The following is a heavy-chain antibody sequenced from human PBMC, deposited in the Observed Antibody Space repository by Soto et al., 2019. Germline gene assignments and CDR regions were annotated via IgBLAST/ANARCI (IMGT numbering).Heavy chain of an antibody. D-gene: IGHD2-2*01. J-gene: IGHJ4*02. V-gene: IGHV5-10-1*01. CDR1: VYSFTDYW. CDR2: IAPSDSYV. CDR3: TRRASSSFYHFDF. Sequence: GESLKISCQASVYSFTDYWSTWVRPMPGQGLEWMATIAPSDSYVDYSPSFRGHVTFSVDRSITTVYLQRNSLKASDSAMYFCTRRASSSFYHFDFWGQGALVTVSS.